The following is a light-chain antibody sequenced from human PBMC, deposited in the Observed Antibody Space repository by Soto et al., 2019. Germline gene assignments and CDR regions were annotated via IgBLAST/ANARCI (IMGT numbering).Light chain of an antibody. CDR2: GAS. V-gene: IGKV3-20*01. CDR3: RQYGRSHVA. Sequence: EIVLTQSPGTLSLSPGERATLSCRASQSVSSSYLAWYQQKPGQAPRLLIYGASSRATSIPDRFSGSGSETVSPQTISRLEPKNFAAYYSRQYGRSHVAFGQGIKVAIK. J-gene: IGKJ1*01. CDR1: QSVSSSY.